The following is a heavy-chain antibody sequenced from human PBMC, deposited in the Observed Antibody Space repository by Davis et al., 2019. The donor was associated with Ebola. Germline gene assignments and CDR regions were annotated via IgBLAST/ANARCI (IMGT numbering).Heavy chain of an antibody. V-gene: IGHV4-59*08. D-gene: IGHD2-2*01. CDR2: IYYSGST. J-gene: IGHJ5*02. CDR3: ARGYCSSTSCHPKYNWFDL. CDR1: GASMSSYY. Sequence: SETLSLTCTVSGASMSSYYWSWIRHPTRKVLEWIGYIYYSGSTNYNHSLKSRATISVDTPKNQFSLKLSSVTAADTAVYYCARGYCSSTSCHPKYNWFDLWGQGTLVTVSS.